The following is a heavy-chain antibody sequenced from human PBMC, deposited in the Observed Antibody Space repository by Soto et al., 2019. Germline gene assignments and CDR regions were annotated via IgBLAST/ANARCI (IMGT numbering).Heavy chain of an antibody. CDR1: GGSISSSIYY. Sequence: PSETLSLTCTVSGGSISSSIYYWGWIRQPPGKGLELIGSIYYSGSTYYNPSLKRRVTISVDTSKNQFSLKLSSVTAADTAVYYCARHSLSRFGELLNYYYYGMDVWGQGTTVTVSS. V-gene: IGHV4-39*01. CDR2: IYYSGST. CDR3: ARHSLSRFGELLNYYYYGMDV. J-gene: IGHJ6*02. D-gene: IGHD3-10*01.